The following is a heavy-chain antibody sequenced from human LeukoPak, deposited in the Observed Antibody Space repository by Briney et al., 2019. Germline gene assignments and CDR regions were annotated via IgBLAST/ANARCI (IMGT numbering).Heavy chain of an antibody. V-gene: IGHV4-34*01. CDR2: INDRGHT. Sequence: SETLSLTCAVHGGSFSGYHWNWIRQSPGKGLEGIGEINDRGHTNYNPSPESRVTISVDTSKKQFSLKLNSVTAADTAVYYCARDPTTVVTTPYYFDFWGQGTLVTVSS. CDR3: ARDPTTVVTTPYYFDF. CDR1: GGSFSGYH. D-gene: IGHD4-23*01. J-gene: IGHJ4*02.